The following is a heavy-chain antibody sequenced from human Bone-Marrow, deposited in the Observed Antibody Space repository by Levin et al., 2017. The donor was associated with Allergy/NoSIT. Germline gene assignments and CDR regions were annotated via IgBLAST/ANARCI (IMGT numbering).Heavy chain of an antibody. CDR2: IVVGSGNT. V-gene: IGHV1-58*01. J-gene: IGHJ4*02. CDR1: GFTFTSSA. CDR3: AAAPVVAATEGLGY. D-gene: IGHD2-15*01. Sequence: KISCKASGFTFTSSAVQWVRQARGQRLEWIGWIVVGSGNTNYAQKFQERVTITRDMSTSTAYMELSSLRSEDTAVYYCAAAPVVAATEGLGYWGQGTLVTVSS.